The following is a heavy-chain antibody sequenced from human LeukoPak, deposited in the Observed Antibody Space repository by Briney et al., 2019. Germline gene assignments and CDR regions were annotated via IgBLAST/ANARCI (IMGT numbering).Heavy chain of an antibody. V-gene: IGHV4-39*07. CDR2: IYYSGST. CDR1: GGSISSSSYY. D-gene: IGHD2-2*01. J-gene: IGHJ4*02. Sequence: SETLSLTCTVSGGSISSSSYYWGWIRQPPGKGLEWIGSIYYSGSTYYNPSLKSRVTISVDTSKNQFSLKLSSVTAADTAVYYCARVVCSSTSCLEDYFDYWGQGTLVTVSS. CDR3: ARVVCSSTSCLEDYFDY.